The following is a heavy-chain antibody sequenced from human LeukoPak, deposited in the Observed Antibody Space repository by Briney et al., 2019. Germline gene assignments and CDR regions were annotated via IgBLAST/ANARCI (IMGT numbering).Heavy chain of an antibody. J-gene: IGHJ6*02. D-gene: IGHD3-22*01. CDR3: ARYDSSRYYYYGMDV. Sequence: GGSLRLSCAASGFTFSDYYMTWIRQAPGKGLEWVANIKQDGSEKYYVDSVKGRFTISRDNAKNSLYLQMNSLRAEDTAVYYCARYDSSRYYYYGMDVWGQGTTVTVSS. CDR1: GFTFSDYY. V-gene: IGHV3-7*01. CDR2: IKQDGSEK.